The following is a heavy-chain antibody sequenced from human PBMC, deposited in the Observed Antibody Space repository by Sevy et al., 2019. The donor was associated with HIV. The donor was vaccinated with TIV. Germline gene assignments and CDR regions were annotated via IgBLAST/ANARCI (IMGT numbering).Heavy chain of an antibody. CDR1: GFTVSSNY. Sequence: LSLTCAASGFTVSSNYMSWVRQAPGKGLEWVSVIYSGGSTYYPDSVKGRFTISRDNSKNTLYLQMNSLRAEDTAVYYCARGYSGSYYRGDAFDIWGQGTMVTVSS. D-gene: IGHD1-26*01. CDR3: ARGYSGSYYRGDAFDI. V-gene: IGHV3-53*01. J-gene: IGHJ3*02. CDR2: IYSGGST.